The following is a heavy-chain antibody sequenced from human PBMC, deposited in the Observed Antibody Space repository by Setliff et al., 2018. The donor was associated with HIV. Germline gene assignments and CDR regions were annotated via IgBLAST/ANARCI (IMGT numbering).Heavy chain of an antibody. J-gene: IGHJ4*01. CDR1: GFTFGDYW. CDR2: INQGGSEK. Sequence: GGSLRLSCAASGFTFGDYWMNWVRQAPGKGLEWVALINQGGSEKYHVDSVKGRFTISRDNVKNSLYLQMNSLRAEDTAVYYCVTERGIRGQQSFIWGHGTLVTVSS. V-gene: IGHV3-7*01. D-gene: IGHD6-13*01. CDR3: VTERGIRGQQSFI.